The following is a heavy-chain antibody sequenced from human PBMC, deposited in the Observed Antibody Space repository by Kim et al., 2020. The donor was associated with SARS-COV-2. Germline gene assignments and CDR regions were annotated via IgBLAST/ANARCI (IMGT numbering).Heavy chain of an antibody. CDR2: IKQDGSEK. D-gene: IGHD3-10*01. CDR3: ARDDVLWFGELSSPSGY. CDR1: GFTFSSYW. Sequence: GGSLRLSCAASGFTFSSYWMSWVRQAPGKGLEWVANIKQDGSEKYYVDSVKGRFTISRDNAKNSLYLQMNSLRAEDTAVYYCARDDVLWFGELSSPSGYWGEGALVTVSS. V-gene: IGHV3-7*01. J-gene: IGHJ4*02.